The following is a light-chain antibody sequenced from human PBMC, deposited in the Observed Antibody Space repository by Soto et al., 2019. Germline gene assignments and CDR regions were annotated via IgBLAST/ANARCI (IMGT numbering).Light chain of an antibody. CDR2: DVS. CDR3: SSYTSSSTPV. Sequence: GSPGQSITISCTGTSSDVGGYNYVSWYQQHPGKAPKLMIYDVSNRPSGVSNRFSGSKSGNTASLTISGLQAEDEADYYCSSYTSSSTPVFGTGTKVTVL. CDR1: SSDVGGYNY. J-gene: IGLJ1*01. V-gene: IGLV2-14*04.